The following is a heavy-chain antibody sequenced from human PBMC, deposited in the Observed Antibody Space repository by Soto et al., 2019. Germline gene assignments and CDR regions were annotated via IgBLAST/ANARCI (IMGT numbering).Heavy chain of an antibody. D-gene: IGHD6-19*01. Sequence: SQTLSLTCAISGDSVSSNSAAWNWIRQSPSRGLEWLGRTYYRSKWYNDYVVSVKSRITINPDTSKNQFSLQLNSVTPEDTAVYYCARSTSGIAVAGTLAFVEDENPNFDYWGQGTLVTVSS. J-gene: IGHJ4*02. CDR3: ARSTSGIAVAGTLAFVEDENPNFDY. CDR1: GDSVSSNSAA. V-gene: IGHV6-1*01. CDR2: TYYRSKWYN.